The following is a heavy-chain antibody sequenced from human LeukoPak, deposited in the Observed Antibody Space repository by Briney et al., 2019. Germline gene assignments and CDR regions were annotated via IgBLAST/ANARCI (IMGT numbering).Heavy chain of an antibody. Sequence: SETLSLTCAVYGGSFSGYYWSWIRQPPGKGLEWIGEINHSGSTNYNPSLKSRVTISVDTSKNQFSLKLRSVTAADTAVYYCARDSGRLAAAGSYYYYYGMDVWGQGTTVTVSS. V-gene: IGHV4-34*01. J-gene: IGHJ6*02. CDR1: GGSFSGYY. D-gene: IGHD6-13*01. CDR3: ARDSGRLAAAGSYYYYYGMDV. CDR2: INHSGST.